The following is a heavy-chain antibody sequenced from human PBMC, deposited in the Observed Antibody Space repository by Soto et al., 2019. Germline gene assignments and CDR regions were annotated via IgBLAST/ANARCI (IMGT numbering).Heavy chain of an antibody. CDR2: IYFSGGT. CDR3: ARESRSWYGSIWDY. Sequence: SETLSLTCTVSGGSISSYYWTWIRQPPGKGLEWIGYIYFSGGTNYNPSLKSRVTISVDTSKNQFSLKLSSVTAADTAVYYCARESRSWYGSIWDYWGQGTLVTVSS. V-gene: IGHV4-59*12. D-gene: IGHD6-13*01. J-gene: IGHJ4*02. CDR1: GGSISSYY.